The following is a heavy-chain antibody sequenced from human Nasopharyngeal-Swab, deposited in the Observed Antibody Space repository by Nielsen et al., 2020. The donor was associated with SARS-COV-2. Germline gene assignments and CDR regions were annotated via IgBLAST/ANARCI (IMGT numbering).Heavy chain of an antibody. V-gene: IGHV3-23*01. Sequence: GESLKISCTTSGFNFGNYSMSWVRQAPGKGLEWVSAISGRGDETYYAVSVRGRFTISRDNSKNTLYLQMNSLRVEDTASYHCAKQRGEPVRAATNYWGQGALVTVSP. D-gene: IGHD1-26*01. CDR2: ISGRGDET. J-gene: IGHJ4*02. CDR1: GFNFGNYS. CDR3: AKQRGEPVRAATNY.